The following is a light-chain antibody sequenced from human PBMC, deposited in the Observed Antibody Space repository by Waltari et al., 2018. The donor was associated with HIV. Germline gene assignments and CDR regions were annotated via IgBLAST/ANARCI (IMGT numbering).Light chain of an antibody. V-gene: IGLV3-21*02. CDR1: NIGSKS. CDR2: DDS. CDR3: QVWDSSSDHTRV. Sequence: SYVLTQPPSVSVAPGQTARITCGGNNIGSKSVHWYQQKPGQAPVLVVYDDSDRPSGIAERFSGSNSGNTATLTISRVEAGDEADYYCQVWDSSSDHTRVFGGGTKLTVL. J-gene: IGLJ2*01.